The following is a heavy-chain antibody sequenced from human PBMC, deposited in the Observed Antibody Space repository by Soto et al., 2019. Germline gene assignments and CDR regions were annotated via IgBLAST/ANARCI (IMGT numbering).Heavy chain of an antibody. J-gene: IGHJ4*02. CDR1: GFTFSNYA. D-gene: IGHD2-2*01. Sequence: GGSLRLSCAASGFTFSNYAMHWVRQAPGQGLEWVALISYDGRHKYYADSVKGRFTISRDNSTNTLYLQMTSLRHEDTAVYYCVKDLSSHLLFQVQFDSWGQGTLVTVSS. CDR2: ISYDGRHK. V-gene: IGHV3-30*18. CDR3: VKDLSSHLLFQVQFDS.